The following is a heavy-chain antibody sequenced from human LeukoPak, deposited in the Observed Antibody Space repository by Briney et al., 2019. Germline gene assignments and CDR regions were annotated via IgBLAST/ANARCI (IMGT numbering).Heavy chain of an antibody. CDR2: IYHSGST. D-gene: IGHD3-22*01. J-gene: IGHJ6*03. CDR3: ARDTYYYDSSGYYYREYMDV. V-gene: IGHV4-59*01. Sequence: SETLSLTCTVSGGSISSCYWSWIRQPPGKGLEWIGYIYHSGSTNYNPSLKSRVTISVDTSKNQFSLKLSSVTAADTAVYYCARDTYYYDSSGYYYREYMDVWGKGTTVTVSS. CDR1: GGSISSCY.